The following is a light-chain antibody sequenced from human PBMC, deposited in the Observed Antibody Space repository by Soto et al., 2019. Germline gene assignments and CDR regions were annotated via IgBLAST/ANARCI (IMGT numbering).Light chain of an antibody. CDR3: GTWDIGLSAEV. V-gene: IGLV1-51*01. Sequence: QSALTQPPSVSAAPGQKVTISCSGSNSNIEKNYVSWYQQFPGTAPKLLICDTNQRPSGIPDRFSGSKSGTSATLAITGLQAGDEADYYCGTWDIGLSAEVFGGGTKLTVL. J-gene: IGLJ2*01. CDR2: DTN. CDR1: NSNIEKNY.